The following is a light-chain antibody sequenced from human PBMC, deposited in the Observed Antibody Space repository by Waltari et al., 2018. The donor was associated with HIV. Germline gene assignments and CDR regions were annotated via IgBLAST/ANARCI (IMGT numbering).Light chain of an antibody. J-gene: IGLJ3*02. V-gene: IGLV3-19*01. Sequence: SSELAQDPAVSVALGQTVRITCQGDSVRSYYASWYQQKPGQAPVLVVFDDSDRPSGIPERFSGSSSATTVTLTISGVQAEDEADYYCQSSDISGNYWVFGGGTKLTVL. CDR1: SVRSYY. CDR2: DDS. CDR3: QSSDISGNYWV.